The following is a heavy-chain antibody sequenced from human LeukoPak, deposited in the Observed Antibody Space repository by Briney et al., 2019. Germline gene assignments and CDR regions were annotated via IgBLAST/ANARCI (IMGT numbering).Heavy chain of an antibody. V-gene: IGHV3-23*01. CDR2: ISGSGGST. D-gene: IGHD6-13*01. Sequence: GGSLRLSCAASGFTFSSYAMSWVRQAPGKGLEWGSGISGSGGSTYYADSVKGRFTIFRDNSKNTLYLQMNSLRAEDTAVYYCARAPPPPAAGTHTELDYWGQGTLVTVSS. CDR3: ARAPPPPAAGTHTELDY. J-gene: IGHJ4*02. CDR1: GFTFSSYA.